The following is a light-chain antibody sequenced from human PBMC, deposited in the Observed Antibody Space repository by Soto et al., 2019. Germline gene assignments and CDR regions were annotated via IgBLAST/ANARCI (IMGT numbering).Light chain of an antibody. Sequence: EIVLTQSPGTLSLSPGERATLSCRASQSVSSSYLAWYQQKPGQAPRLLIYGASSMATGIPDRFSGSGSGTDFTLTISRLEPEDFAVYYCQQYGSPTFGQGTKLEIK. CDR2: GAS. CDR3: QQYGSPT. J-gene: IGKJ2*01. V-gene: IGKV3-20*01. CDR1: QSVSSSY.